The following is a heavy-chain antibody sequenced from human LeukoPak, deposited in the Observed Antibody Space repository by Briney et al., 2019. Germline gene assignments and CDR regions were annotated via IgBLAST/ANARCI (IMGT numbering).Heavy chain of an antibody. CDR3: ARASTMVRGVIVAFDI. CDR1: GFIVSSNY. CDR2: IYSGGST. J-gene: IGHJ3*02. Sequence: GGSLRLSCAASGFIVSSNYMSWVRQAPGKGLEWVSVIYSGGSTYYADSVKGRFTISRDNSKNTLYLQMNSLRAEDTAVCYCARASTMVRGVIVAFDIWGRGTMVTVSS. V-gene: IGHV3-66*02. D-gene: IGHD3-10*01.